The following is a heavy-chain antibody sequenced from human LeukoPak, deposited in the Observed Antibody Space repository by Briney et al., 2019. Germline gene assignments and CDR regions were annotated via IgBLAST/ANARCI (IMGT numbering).Heavy chain of an antibody. CDR2: ISSSSSYI. D-gene: IGHD3-10*01. V-gene: IGHV3-21*01. J-gene: IGHJ4*02. CDR3: ARLGKDYYYGSGSYYRY. CDR1: GFTFSSYS. Sequence: GGSLRLSCAASGFTFSSYSMNWVRQAPGKVLEWVSSISSSSSYIYYADSVKGRFTISRDNAKNSLYLQMNSLRAEDTAVYYCARLGKDYYYGSGSYYRYWGQGTLVTVSS.